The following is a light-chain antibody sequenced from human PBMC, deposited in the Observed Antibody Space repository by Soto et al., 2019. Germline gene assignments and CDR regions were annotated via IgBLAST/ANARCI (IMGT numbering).Light chain of an antibody. J-gene: IGKJ1*01. CDR2: AAS. Sequence: DIQMTQSPSSLSASVGDRVTITCRASRSISSYLNWYQQKPGKAPKLLIYAASSLQSGVPSRFSGSGSGTDFTLTISSLQPEDFATYYCQQSTTFGQGTKVEIK. CDR1: RSISSY. V-gene: IGKV1-39*01. CDR3: QQSTT.